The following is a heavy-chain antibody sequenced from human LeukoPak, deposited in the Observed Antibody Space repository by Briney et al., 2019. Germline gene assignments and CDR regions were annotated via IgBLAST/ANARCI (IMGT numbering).Heavy chain of an antibody. Sequence: SETLSLTCAVYGGSFSGYYWSWIRQPPGKGLEWIGEINHSGSTDYNPSLNSRVTISVDTSKNQFSLKLSSVTAADTAVYYCARGLYDSSGALDVWGQGTTVTVSS. CDR2: INHSGST. J-gene: IGHJ6*02. V-gene: IGHV4-34*01. CDR3: ARGLYDSSGALDV. CDR1: GGSFSGYY. D-gene: IGHD3-3*01.